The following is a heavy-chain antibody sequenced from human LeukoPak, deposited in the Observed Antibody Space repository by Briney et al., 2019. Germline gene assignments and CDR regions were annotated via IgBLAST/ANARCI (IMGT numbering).Heavy chain of an antibody. V-gene: IGHV3-7*01. J-gene: IGHJ4*02. D-gene: IGHD1-14*01. CDR2: IKQDGSEK. CDR3: ARFRYLYYFDY. Sequence: GGSLRLSCAASGFTFSSNWMSWVRQAPGKGLEWVANIKQDGSEKYYVDSVKGRFTISRDNAKNSLYLQMDSLRAEDTAVYYCARFRYLYYFDYWGQGTLVTVSS. CDR1: GFTFSSNW.